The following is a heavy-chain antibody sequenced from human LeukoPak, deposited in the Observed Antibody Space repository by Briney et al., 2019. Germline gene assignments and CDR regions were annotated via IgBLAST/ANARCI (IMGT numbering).Heavy chain of an antibody. V-gene: IGHV1-2*02. Sequence: GASVKVSCKASGYTFTGYYMHWVRQAPGQGLEWMGWINPNSGGTNYAQKFQGRVTTTRDTSISTAYMELSRLRSDDTAVYYCARPLRYFDWLLEYWGQGTLVTVSS. CDR3: ARPLRYFDWLLEY. J-gene: IGHJ4*02. CDR2: INPNSGGT. D-gene: IGHD3-9*01. CDR1: GYTFTGYY.